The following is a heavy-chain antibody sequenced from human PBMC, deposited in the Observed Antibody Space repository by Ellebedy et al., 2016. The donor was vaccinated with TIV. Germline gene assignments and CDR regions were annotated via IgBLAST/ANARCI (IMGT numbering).Heavy chain of an antibody. Sequence: AASVKVSCKASGYTFTNNGISWVRQAPGQGLERMGWINVYNSNTNYAQRFQGRVTLTADTSTSTAYMELRSLRSDDAAVYYCARSGGSGYRFDFWGQGTLVTVSS. V-gene: IGHV1-18*01. CDR3: ARSGGSGYRFDF. CDR2: INVYNSNT. J-gene: IGHJ4*02. CDR1: GYTFTNNG. D-gene: IGHD3-22*01.